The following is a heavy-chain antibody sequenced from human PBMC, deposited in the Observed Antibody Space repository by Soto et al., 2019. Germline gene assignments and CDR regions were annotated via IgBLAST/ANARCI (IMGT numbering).Heavy chain of an antibody. J-gene: IGHJ6*02. CDR1: GFTFSSYG. CDR2: ISYDGSNK. V-gene: IGHV3-30*18. Sequence: GGSLRLSCAASGFTFSSYGMHWVRQAPGKGLEWVAVISYDGSNKYYADSVKGRFTISRDNSKNTLYLQMNSLRAEDTAVYYCAKSQGSLGIAGYYYYGMDVWGQGTTVTVS. CDR3: AKSQGSLGIAGYYYYGMDV. D-gene: IGHD6-13*01.